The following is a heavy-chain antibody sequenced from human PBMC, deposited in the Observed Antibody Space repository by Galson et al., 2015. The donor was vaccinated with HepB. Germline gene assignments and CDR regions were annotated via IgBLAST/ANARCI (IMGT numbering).Heavy chain of an antibody. CDR1: GFPFSTYT. V-gene: IGHV3-23*01. D-gene: IGHD6-6*01. J-gene: IGHJ6*02. CDR2: ISGSGGTT. CDR3: AKDRNSTSPGTYGMDV. Sequence: SLRLSCAASGFPFSTYTMSWVRQAPGKGLEWVSAISGSGGTTYYANSVRGRFTISGDNTKRALYLQMNRLRGEDTALYYCAKDRNSTSPGTYGMDVWGQGTTVTVFS.